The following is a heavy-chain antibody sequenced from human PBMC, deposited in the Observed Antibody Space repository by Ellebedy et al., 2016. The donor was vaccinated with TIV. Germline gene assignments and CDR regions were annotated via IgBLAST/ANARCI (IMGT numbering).Heavy chain of an antibody. CDR3: ARRGSYGDYAVQVNNWFDR. J-gene: IGHJ5*02. D-gene: IGHD4-17*01. V-gene: IGHV3-7*01. Sequence: GESLKISCAASGFSFRNYWMGWVRQAPGKGLEWVANIYQDGSDKYYVDSVKGRFTISRDNAKNSLYLQLNSLGVEDTAVYYCARRGSYGDYAVQVNNWFDRWGQGTLVTVSS. CDR2: IYQDGSDK. CDR1: GFSFRNYW.